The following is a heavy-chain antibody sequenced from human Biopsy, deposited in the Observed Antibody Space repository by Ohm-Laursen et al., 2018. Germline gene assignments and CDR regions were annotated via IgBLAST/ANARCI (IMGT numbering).Heavy chain of an antibody. CDR3: ARVPLPGIGAAYQGRFLYGMDV. V-gene: IGHV4-34*01. D-gene: IGHD6-13*01. Sequence: TLSLTCPVYGGSFNGYFWSWIRQPPGKGLEWIGDITQSGSTNYSPSLKSRVPISADTAKKQFSLSLRSVTAADTAVYYCARVPLPGIGAAYQGRFLYGMDVWGQGTTVTVSS. J-gene: IGHJ6*02. CDR1: GGSFNGYF. CDR2: ITQSGST.